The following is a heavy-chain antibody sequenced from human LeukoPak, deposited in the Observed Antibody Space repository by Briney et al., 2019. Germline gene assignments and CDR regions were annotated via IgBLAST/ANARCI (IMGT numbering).Heavy chain of an antibody. CDR2: ISSSSSYI. Sequence: PGGSLRLSCAASGFTFSSYSMNWVRQAPGKGPEWVSSISSSSSYIYCADSVKGRFTISRDNAKNSLYLQMNSLRAEDTAVYYCARRIIGYCSGGSCSSFDYWGQGTLVTVSS. J-gene: IGHJ4*02. CDR1: GFTFSSYS. CDR3: ARRIIGYCSGGSCSSFDY. V-gene: IGHV3-21*01. D-gene: IGHD2-15*01.